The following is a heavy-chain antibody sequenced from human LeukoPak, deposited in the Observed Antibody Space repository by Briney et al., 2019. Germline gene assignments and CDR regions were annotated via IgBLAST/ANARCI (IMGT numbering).Heavy chain of an antibody. CDR1: GFTFSSYA. J-gene: IGHJ4*02. V-gene: IGHV3-30-3*01. CDR3: AKEGTMARGDIPRHCDY. D-gene: IGHD3-10*01. CDR2: ISYDGSNK. Sequence: PGRSLRLSCAASGFTFSSYAMHWVRQAPGKGLEWVAVISYDGSNKYYADSVKGRFTISRDNSKNTLYLQMNSLRAEDTAVYYCAKEGTMARGDIPRHCDYWGQGTLVTVSS.